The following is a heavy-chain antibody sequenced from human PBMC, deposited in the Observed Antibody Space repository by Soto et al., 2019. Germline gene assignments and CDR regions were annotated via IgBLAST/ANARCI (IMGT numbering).Heavy chain of an antibody. V-gene: IGHV1-69*01. J-gene: IGHJ4*02. CDR2: IIPIFGTA. Sequence: QVQLAQSGAEVKKPGSSVKVSCKASGGTFSSYAISWVRQAPGQGLEWMGGIIPIFGTANYAQKFQGRVTITADESTSTAYMELSSLRSEDTAVYYCATIVVVVAEDTSGGFYWGQGTLVTVSS. D-gene: IGHD2-15*01. CDR3: ATIVVVVAEDTSGGFY. CDR1: GGTFSSYA.